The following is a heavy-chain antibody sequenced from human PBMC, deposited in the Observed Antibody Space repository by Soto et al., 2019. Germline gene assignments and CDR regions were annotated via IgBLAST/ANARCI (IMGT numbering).Heavy chain of an antibody. CDR1: GGSFSGYY. Sequence: KTSETLSLTCAVYGGSFSGYYWSWIRQPPGKGLEWIGEINHSGSTNYNPSLTSRVTISVDTSKNQFSLKLSSVTAADTAVYYCAKVRRPGSDGWGTHRITMIGVASPDAFEIWGQGTMVTVSS. V-gene: IGHV4-34*01. CDR2: INHSGST. CDR3: AKVRRPGSDGWGTHRITMIGVASPDAFEI. J-gene: IGHJ3*02. D-gene: IGHD3-22*01.